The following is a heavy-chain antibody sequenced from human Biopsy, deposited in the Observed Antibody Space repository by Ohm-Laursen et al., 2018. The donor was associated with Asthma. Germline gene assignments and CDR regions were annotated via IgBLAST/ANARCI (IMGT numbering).Heavy chain of an antibody. CDR3: AKDVFPGWELRRGPDY. CDR1: GFSFSNYG. V-gene: IGHV3-30*18. Sequence: SLRLSCSASGFSFSNYGMHWVRQAPGKGLEWVAVISFDGSNKDFADSVKGRFTISRDNSRNTLHLQMNSLRAEDTAVYYCAKDVFPGWELRRGPDYWGQGTLVTVSS. J-gene: IGHJ4*02. CDR2: ISFDGSNK. D-gene: IGHD1-26*01.